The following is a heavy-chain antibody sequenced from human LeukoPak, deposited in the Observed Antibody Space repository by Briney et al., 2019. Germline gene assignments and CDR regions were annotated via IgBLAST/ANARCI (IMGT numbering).Heavy chain of an antibody. CDR3: ARGYYDFWSGYYYYMDV. D-gene: IGHD3-3*01. CDR1: GGSFSGYY. Sequence: PSETLSLTCAVYGGSFSGYYRSWIRQPPGKGLEWIGEINHSGSTNYNPSLKSRVTISVDTSKNQFSLKLSSVTAADTAVYYCARGYYDFWSGYYYYMDVWGKGTTVTVSS. CDR2: INHSGST. J-gene: IGHJ6*03. V-gene: IGHV4-34*01.